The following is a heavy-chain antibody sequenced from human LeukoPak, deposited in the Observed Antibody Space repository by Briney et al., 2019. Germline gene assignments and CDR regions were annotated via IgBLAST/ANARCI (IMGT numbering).Heavy chain of an antibody. D-gene: IGHD2-2*02. CDR1: GGSISSGSYY. J-gene: IGHJ6*03. CDR2: IYTSGST. CDR3: ARGLDCSSTSCYSHYYYMDV. V-gene: IGHV4-61*02. Sequence: SQTLSLTCTVSGGSISSGSYYWSWIRQPAGKGLEWIGRIYTSGSTNYNPSLKSRVTISVDTSKNQFSLKLSSVTAADTAVYYCARGLDCSSTSCYSHYYYMDVWGKGTTVTVSS.